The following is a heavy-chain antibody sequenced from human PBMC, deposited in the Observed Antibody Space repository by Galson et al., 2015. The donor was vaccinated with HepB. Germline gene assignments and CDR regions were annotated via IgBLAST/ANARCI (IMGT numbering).Heavy chain of an antibody. J-gene: IGHJ6*03. CDR3: ARSPLRFLDWLPYYDYYYMDV. CDR2: MNTNTGKP. V-gene: IGHV7-4-1*02. D-gene: IGHD3-3*01. Sequence: SCKASGYTFTDYVVNWVRQAPGQGLEWMGWMNTNTGKPTYAPGFAGRFVFSLDTSATTAYLQISSLETDDTAVYYCARSPLRFLDWLPYYDYYYMDVWGEGTTVTVSS. CDR1: GYTFTDYV.